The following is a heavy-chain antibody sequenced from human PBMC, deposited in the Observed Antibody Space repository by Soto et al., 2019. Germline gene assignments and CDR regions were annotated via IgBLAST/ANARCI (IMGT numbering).Heavy chain of an antibody. CDR2: ISAYSGNT. V-gene: IGHV1-18*04. CDR1: GYTFTSYG. Sequence: ASVKVSCKASGYTFTSYGISWVRQAPGQGLEWMGWISAYSGNTNSAQKLQGRVTMTIDTSTSTAYMELRSLRSDDTAMYYCARGGANLGVPTAKAHYYGMDVWGQGKTVTVSS. CDR3: ARGGANLGVPTAKAHYYGMDV. J-gene: IGHJ6*02. D-gene: IGHD2-2*01.